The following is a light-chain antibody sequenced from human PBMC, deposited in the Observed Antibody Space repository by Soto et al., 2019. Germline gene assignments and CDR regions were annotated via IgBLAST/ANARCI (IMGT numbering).Light chain of an antibody. CDR1: QSVSNNY. CDR2: GAS. J-gene: IGKJ1*01. CDR3: QQYGKR. Sequence: EIVLTHSPGTLSLSPGERATLSCRASQSVSNNYLAWYQQKPGQAPRLLIYGASGRATGIPDRFSGSGSGTDFTLTISRLEPEDFAVYYCQQYGKRFGQGTKVDIK. V-gene: IGKV3-20*01.